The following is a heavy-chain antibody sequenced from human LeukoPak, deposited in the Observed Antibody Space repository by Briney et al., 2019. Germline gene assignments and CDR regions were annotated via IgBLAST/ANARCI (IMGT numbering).Heavy chain of an antibody. CDR3: ARQGAELGNFDY. CDR1: GYWFTNYW. V-gene: IGHV5-51*01. D-gene: IGHD3-16*01. Sequence: GESLKISCKGSGYWFTNYWIGWVRQMPGEGLEWMGAVSPADSDTRYSPSFQGQVTISADESINTAYLQLTSLKASETAMYYCARQGAELGNFDYWGQGTLVIVSS. J-gene: IGHJ4*02. CDR2: VSPADSDT.